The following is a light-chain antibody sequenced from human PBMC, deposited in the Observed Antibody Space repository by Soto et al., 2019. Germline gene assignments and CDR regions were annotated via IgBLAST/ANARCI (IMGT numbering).Light chain of an antibody. CDR3: QQYGNSPIT. Sequence: EILLTQSPFPLPLSPGERAPLSCRASQSVSSYLAWYQQKPGQAPRLLIYGASSRATGISDRFSGSGSGTDFTLTVSRLEPEDFALYYCQQYGNSPITFGQGTKVDIK. CDR1: QSVSSY. J-gene: IGKJ1*01. V-gene: IGKV3-20*01. CDR2: GAS.